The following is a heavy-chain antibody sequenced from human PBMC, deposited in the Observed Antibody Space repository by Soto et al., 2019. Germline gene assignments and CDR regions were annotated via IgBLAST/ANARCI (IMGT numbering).Heavy chain of an antibody. CDR3: ARSNWYYYDSSGDYPEYFQH. D-gene: IGHD3-22*01. J-gene: IGHJ1*01. V-gene: IGHV3-53*01. CDR2: IYSGGST. Sequence: GGSLRLSCAASGFTFSTYSTSWVRQAPGKGLEWVSVIYSGGSTYYADSVKGRFTISRDNSKNTLYLQMNSLRAEDTAVYYCARSNWYYYDSSGDYPEYFQHWGQGTLVTVSS. CDR1: GFTFSTYS.